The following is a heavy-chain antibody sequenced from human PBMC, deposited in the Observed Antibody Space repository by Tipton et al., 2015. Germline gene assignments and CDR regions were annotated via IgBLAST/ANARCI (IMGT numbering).Heavy chain of an antibody. V-gene: IGHV4-38-2*01. CDR3: ARARGRHGGLFDS. Sequence: TLSLTCDVSGYSISSGYYWGWIRQPPGKELEWIGYIQYSGSTNYNPSLKSRVTISVDTSKTQFSLKMGSVTASDTAVYYCARARGRHGGLFDSWGQGILVTVSS. D-gene: IGHD4-23*01. CDR1: GYSISSGYY. J-gene: IGHJ4*02. CDR2: IQYSGST.